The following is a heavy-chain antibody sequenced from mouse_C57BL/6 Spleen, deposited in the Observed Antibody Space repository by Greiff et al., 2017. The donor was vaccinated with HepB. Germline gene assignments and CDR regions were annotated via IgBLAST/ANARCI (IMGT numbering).Heavy chain of an antibody. V-gene: IGHV1-50*01. CDR1: GYTFTSYW. CDR2: IDPSDSYT. CDR3: ARKSEGYFDD. J-gene: IGHJ1*03. Sequence: QVQLQQPGAELVKPGASVKLSCKASGYTFTSYWMQWVKQRPGQGLEWIGEIDPSDSYTNYNQKFKGKATLTVDTSSSTAYMQLSSLTSEDSAVYYCARKSEGYFDDWGTGTTVTVSS.